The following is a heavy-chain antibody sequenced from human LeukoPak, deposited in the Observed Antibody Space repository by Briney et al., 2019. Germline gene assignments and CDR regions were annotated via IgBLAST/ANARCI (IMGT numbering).Heavy chain of an antibody. Sequence: PSETLSLTCAVYGGSFSGYYWSLIRRPPGKGLEWIGEINHSGSTNYNPSLKSRVTISVDTSKNQFSLKLSSVTAADTAVYYCARARGSGYPHFDYWGQGTLVTVSS. V-gene: IGHV4-34*01. CDR3: ARARGSGYPHFDY. J-gene: IGHJ4*02. D-gene: IGHD5-12*01. CDR2: INHSGST. CDR1: GGSFSGYY.